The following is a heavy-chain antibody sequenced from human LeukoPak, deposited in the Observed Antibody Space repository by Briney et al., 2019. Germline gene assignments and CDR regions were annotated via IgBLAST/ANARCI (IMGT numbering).Heavy chain of an antibody. Sequence: AASVKVSCKASGYSFTSNYMHWVRQAPGQGLEWMGILNPSSGSTSYAQKFQGRVTMTRDTSSSTFYMELRSLQSEDTAVYYCARDGEYYDSSGSYFDYWGQGTLVTVSS. V-gene: IGHV1-46*01. D-gene: IGHD3-22*01. CDR3: ARDGEYYDSSGSYFDY. CDR2: LNPSSGST. J-gene: IGHJ4*02. CDR1: GYSFTSNY.